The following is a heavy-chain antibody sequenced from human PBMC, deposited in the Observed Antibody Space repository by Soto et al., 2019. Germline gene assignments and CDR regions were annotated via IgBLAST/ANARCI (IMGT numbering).Heavy chain of an antibody. CDR3: ARLDRGSLDY. CDR1: GFTFRSPS. Sequence: PGGSLRLSCAAPGFTFRSPSMNWVRQAPGKGLEWVSSISSSSSYIYYADSVKGRFTISRDNAKNLVYLQMNSLRAEDTAVYYCARLDRGSLDYWGRGTLVTVSS. V-gene: IGHV3-21*01. CDR2: ISSSSSYI. D-gene: IGHD6-25*01. J-gene: IGHJ4*02.